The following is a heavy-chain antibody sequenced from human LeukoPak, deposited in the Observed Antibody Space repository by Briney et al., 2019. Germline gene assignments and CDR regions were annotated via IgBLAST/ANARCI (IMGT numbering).Heavy chain of an antibody. CDR1: GGSIRSSSYY. V-gene: IGHV4-39*07. D-gene: IGHD2-2*01. CDR2: IYYSGST. Sequence: SETLSLTCTVSGGSIRSSSYYWGWIRQPPGKGLEWIGSIYYSGSTYYNPSLKSRVTISVDTSKNQFSLKLSSVTAADTAVYYCARAYCSSTSCYFSEFDYWGQGTLVTVSS. J-gene: IGHJ4*02. CDR3: ARAYCSSTSCYFSEFDY.